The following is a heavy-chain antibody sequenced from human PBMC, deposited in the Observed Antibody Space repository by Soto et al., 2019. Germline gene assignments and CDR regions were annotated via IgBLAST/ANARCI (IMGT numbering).Heavy chain of an antibody. Sequence: SETLSLTCAVYGGSYSGYYWSWIRQPPGKGLEWIGEINHSGSTNYNPSLKSRVTISVDTSKNQFSLKLSSVTAADTAVYYCARLRQLGQSDWFDPCGQGTLVTVSS. V-gene: IGHV4-34*01. J-gene: IGHJ5*02. CDR2: INHSGST. CDR1: GGSYSGYY. CDR3: ARLRQLGQSDWFDP. D-gene: IGHD6-6*01.